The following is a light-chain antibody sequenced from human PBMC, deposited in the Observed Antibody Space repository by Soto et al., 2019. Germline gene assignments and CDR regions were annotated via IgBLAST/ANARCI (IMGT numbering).Light chain of an antibody. J-gene: IGKJ4*01. V-gene: IGKV1-5*03. CDR1: QTISSW. CDR2: KTS. Sequence: DIQMTQSPSTLSASVGDRVTIACRASQTISSWVAWYQQKPGKAPRLLIYKTSSLESGVPSRFSGSGSGTEFTLTISGLQPDDFASYYCKQYNTYFSLTFGGGTKVDIK. CDR3: KQYNTYFSLT.